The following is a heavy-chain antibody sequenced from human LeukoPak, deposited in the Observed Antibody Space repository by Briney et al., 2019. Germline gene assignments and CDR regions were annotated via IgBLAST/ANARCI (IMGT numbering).Heavy chain of an antibody. Sequence: GASVKVSCKTSGGTFTSYAITWVRQAPGQGLEWMGKIIPISGTTNYAQKFQGRVTFTADESTSTAYMELSSLRSEDTALYYCARGNMVRGVNHYYYYMDVWGKGTTVTVSS. V-gene: IGHV1-69*13. CDR2: IIPISGTT. J-gene: IGHJ6*03. CDR3: ARGNMVRGVNHYYYYMDV. D-gene: IGHD3-10*01. CDR1: GGTFTSYA.